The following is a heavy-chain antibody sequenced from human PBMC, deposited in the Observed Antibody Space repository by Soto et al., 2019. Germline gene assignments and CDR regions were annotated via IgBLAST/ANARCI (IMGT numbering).Heavy chain of an antibody. D-gene: IGHD5-12*01. Sequence: SETLSLTCTVSGGSISSSSYYWSWIRQPPGKGLEWIGYIYYSGSTNYNPSLKSRVTISVDTSKNQFSLKLSSVTAADTAVYYCARGMFGYSGYDPFDYWGQGTLVTVSS. V-gene: IGHV4-61*05. CDR1: GGSISSSSYY. J-gene: IGHJ4*02. CDR3: ARGMFGYSGYDPFDY. CDR2: IYYSGST.